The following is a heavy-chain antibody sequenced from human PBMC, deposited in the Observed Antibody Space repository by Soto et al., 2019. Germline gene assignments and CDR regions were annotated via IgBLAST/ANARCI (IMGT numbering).Heavy chain of an antibody. D-gene: IGHD3-10*01. J-gene: IGHJ4*02. V-gene: IGHV3-23*01. CDR1: GFTFGSYS. CDR3: AKKVNSGPGSQYFDY. CDR2: FRTGGDDGTT. Sequence: PGGSLRLSCAASGFTFGSYSMSWVRQAPGKGPEWVSGFRTGGDDGTTYYADSVKGRFTISRDNSKNTLFLQMNSLRVEDTAIYYCAKKVNSGPGSQYFDYWGQGTLVTVSS.